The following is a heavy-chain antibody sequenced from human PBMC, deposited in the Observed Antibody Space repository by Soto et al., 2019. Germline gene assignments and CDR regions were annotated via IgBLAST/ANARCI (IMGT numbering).Heavy chain of an antibody. J-gene: IGHJ4*02. Sequence: QVQLQESGPGLVKPSETLSLTCTVSGGSISSYYWSWIRQPPGKGLEWIGYIYYSGSTNYNPSLNSRGTISVDASKNQFSLKLSSVTAADTAVYYCARDLYSSGWYIWGQGTLVTVSS. CDR2: IYYSGST. V-gene: IGHV4-59*01. CDR3: ARDLYSSGWYI. CDR1: GGSISSYY. D-gene: IGHD6-19*01.